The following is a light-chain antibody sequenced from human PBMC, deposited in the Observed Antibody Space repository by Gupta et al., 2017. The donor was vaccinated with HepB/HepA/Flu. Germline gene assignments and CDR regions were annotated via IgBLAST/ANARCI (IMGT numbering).Light chain of an antibody. V-gene: IGLV1-47*01. CDR1: SSNIGDYY. J-gene: IGLJ2*01. Sequence: QSVLTQPPSASGTPGQRVTISCSGSSSNIGDYYVYWYQQLPGTAPKLLIFRNNQRPSGVPDRFSGSRSGTSASLAISGLRSEDEADYYCAAWDDSLMSVVFGGGTKLIVL. CDR2: RNN. CDR3: AAWDDSLMSVV.